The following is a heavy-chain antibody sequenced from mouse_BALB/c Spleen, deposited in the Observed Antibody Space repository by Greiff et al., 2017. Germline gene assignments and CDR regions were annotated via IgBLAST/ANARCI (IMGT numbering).Heavy chain of an antibody. CDR1: GYSFTDYN. Sequence: VQLKESGPELVKPGASVKVSCKASGYSFTDYNMYWVKQSHGKSLEWIGYIDPYNGGTSYNQKFKGKATLTVDKSSSTAFMHLNSLTSEDSAVYYCAREGIYDGDFSYYFDYWGQGTTLTVAS. D-gene: IGHD2-3*01. V-gene: IGHV1S135*01. CDR2: IDPYNGGT. CDR3: AREGIYDGDFSYYFDY. J-gene: IGHJ2*01.